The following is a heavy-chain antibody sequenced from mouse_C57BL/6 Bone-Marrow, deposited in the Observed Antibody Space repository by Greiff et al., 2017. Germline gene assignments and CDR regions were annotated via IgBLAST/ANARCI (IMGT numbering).Heavy chain of an antibody. Sequence: EVKLQESGGGLVKPGGSLKLSCAASGFTFSDYGMHWVRQAPEKGLEWVAYISSGSSTIYYADTVKGRFTISRDNAKNTLFLQMTSLRSEDTAMYYCARLFTTVVGGDYGGQGTTLTVSA. V-gene: IGHV5-17*01. J-gene: IGHJ2*01. D-gene: IGHD1-1*01. CDR1: GFTFSDYG. CDR2: ISSGSSTI. CDR3: ARLFTTVVGGDY.